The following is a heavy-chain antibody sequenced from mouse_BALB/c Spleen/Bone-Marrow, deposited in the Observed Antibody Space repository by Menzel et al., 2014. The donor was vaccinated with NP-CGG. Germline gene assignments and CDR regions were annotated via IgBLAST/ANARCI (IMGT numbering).Heavy chain of an antibody. J-gene: IGHJ4*01. CDR1: GFNIKDTY. D-gene: IGHD4-1*01. CDR3: ARWEYYAM. V-gene: IGHV14-3*02. Sequence: GPVQHSSAVLLQLRASYKVFCSTSGFNIKDTYMHWVKQRPEQGLEWIGRIDPANGNTKYDPKFQGKATITADTSSNTAYLQLSSLTSEDTAVYYCARWEYYAM. CDR2: IDPANGNT.